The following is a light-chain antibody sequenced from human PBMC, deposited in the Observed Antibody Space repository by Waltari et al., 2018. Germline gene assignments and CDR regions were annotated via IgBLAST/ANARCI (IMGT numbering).Light chain of an antibody. V-gene: IGLV1-47*01. CDR1: RSNIGSNY. CDR3: AAWDDSLSGRV. Sequence: QSVLTQPPSASGTPGQRVTISCSGSRSNIGSNYVYWYQQLPGTAPKLLIYRNKQRPSGVPDRFSGSKSGTSASLAIRGLRSEDEADYYGAAWDDSLSGRVFGGGTKVTVL. CDR2: RNK. J-gene: IGLJ3*02.